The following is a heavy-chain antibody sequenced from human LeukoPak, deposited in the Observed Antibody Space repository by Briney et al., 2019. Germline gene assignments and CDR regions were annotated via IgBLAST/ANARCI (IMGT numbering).Heavy chain of an antibody. V-gene: IGHV3-23*01. CDR1: AFTFSSYA. CDR3: AKDMSFGDYSDDY. D-gene: IGHD4-17*01. Sequence: PGGSLRLSCAASAFTFSSYAMSWVRQAAGTGLEGVSSIGGSGGITYYADSVKGRFTISRDNSKSTLYLQMNSLRAEDTAVYYCAKDMSFGDYSDDYWGQGTLVTVSS. CDR2: IGGSGGIT. J-gene: IGHJ4*02.